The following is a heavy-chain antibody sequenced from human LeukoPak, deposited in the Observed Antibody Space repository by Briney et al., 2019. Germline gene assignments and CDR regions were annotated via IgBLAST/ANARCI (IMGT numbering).Heavy chain of an antibody. D-gene: IGHD3-9*01. J-gene: IGHJ4*02. V-gene: IGHV4-39*07. Sequence: SETLSLTCTVSGGSISSSSYYWGWIRQPPGKGLEWIGSIYYSGSTYYNPSLKSRVTISVDTSKNQFSLKLSSVTAADTAVYYCAREKYYDILTGYYPFDYWGQGTLVTVSS. CDR1: GGSISSSSYY. CDR2: IYYSGST. CDR3: AREKYYDILTGYYPFDY.